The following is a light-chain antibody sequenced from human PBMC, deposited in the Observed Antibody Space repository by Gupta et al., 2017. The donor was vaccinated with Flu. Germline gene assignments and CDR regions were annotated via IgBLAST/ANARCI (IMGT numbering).Light chain of an antibody. Sequence: EFVLTQSPGTLSLSPGERATLSCRASQSVASNFLAWYQQRPGQAPRLLIYGASNRATGIPDRFSGSGSGTDFTLTISRLEPEDFAVYYCQQYVSTPFTFGPGPRVAIK. CDR2: GAS. V-gene: IGKV3-20*01. CDR3: QQYVSTPFT. CDR1: QSVASNF. J-gene: IGKJ3*01.